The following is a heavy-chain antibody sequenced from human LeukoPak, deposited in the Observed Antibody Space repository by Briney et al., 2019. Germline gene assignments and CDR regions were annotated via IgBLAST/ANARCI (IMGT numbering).Heavy chain of an antibody. V-gene: IGHV4-34*01. Sequence: SETLSLTCAVYGGSFSGYYWSWIRQPPGKGLEWIGEINHSGSTNYNPSLKSRVTISVDTSKNQFSLKLTSVTAADTAVYYCTSGEYTQGSDVWGQGTMVTVTS. CDR1: GGSFSGYY. CDR2: INHSGST. J-gene: IGHJ3*01. D-gene: IGHD2/OR15-2a*01. CDR3: TSGEYTQGSDV.